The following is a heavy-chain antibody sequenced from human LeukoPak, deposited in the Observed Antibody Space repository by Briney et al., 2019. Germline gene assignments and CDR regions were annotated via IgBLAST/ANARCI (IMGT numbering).Heavy chain of an antibody. D-gene: IGHD1-26*01. CDR1: GFTFDDYA. V-gene: IGHV3-43*02. Sequence: GGSLRLSCAASGFTFDDYAMHWVRQAPGKGLEWVSLISGDGGSTYYADSVKGRFTISRDNGKNSLYLQMNSLRTEDTALYYCAKDIRGRSGSYYSDYFDYWGQGTLVTVSS. J-gene: IGHJ4*02. CDR2: ISGDGGST. CDR3: AKDIRGRSGSYYSDYFDY.